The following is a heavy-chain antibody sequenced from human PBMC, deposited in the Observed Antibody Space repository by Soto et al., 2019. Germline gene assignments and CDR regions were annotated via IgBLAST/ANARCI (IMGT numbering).Heavy chain of an antibody. Sequence: EVPLLESGGGLVQPGGSLRLSCAASGFTFSTYAMSWVRQAPGKGLEWVSAISGSGSNSTFYGDSVKGRFTISRDNSKNTLYLQMNSLGAEDTAVYYCAKGGGSCGFDYWGQGTLVTVSS. V-gene: IGHV3-23*02. J-gene: IGHJ4*02. CDR3: AKGGGSCGFDY. CDR1: GFTFSTYA. D-gene: IGHD2-15*01. CDR2: ISGSGSNST.